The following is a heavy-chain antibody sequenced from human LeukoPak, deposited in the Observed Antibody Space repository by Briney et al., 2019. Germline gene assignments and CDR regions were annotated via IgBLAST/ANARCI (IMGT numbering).Heavy chain of an antibody. D-gene: IGHD3-22*01. CDR1: GGSVSSGSYY. CDR3: ARRRYYYDSSGSVFDY. V-gene: IGHV4-61*01. CDR2: IYYSGST. J-gene: IGHJ4*02. Sequence: SETLSLTCTVSGGSVSSGSYYWSWIRQPPGKGLEWIGYIYYSGSTNYNPSLKSRVTISVDTSKNQFSLKLSSVTAADTAVYYCARRRYYYDSSGSVFDYWGQGTLVTVSS.